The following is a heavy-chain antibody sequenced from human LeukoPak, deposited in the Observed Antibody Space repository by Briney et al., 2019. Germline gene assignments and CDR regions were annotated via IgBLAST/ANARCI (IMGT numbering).Heavy chain of an antibody. J-gene: IGHJ5*02. CDR1: GGSISSSSYY. CDR2: IYYSGST. Sequence: SETLSLTCTASGGSISSSSYYWGWIRQPPGKGLEWIASIYYSGSTYYNPPLKSRVTISVDTSKNQFSLKLSSVTAADTAVYYCARSGVGLTWFDPWGQGALVTVSS. CDR3: ARSGVGLTWFDP. V-gene: IGHV4-39*01. D-gene: IGHD3/OR15-3a*01.